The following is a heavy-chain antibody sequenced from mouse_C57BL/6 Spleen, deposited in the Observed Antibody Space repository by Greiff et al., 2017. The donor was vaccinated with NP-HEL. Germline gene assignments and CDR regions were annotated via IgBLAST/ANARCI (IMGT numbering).Heavy chain of an antibody. CDR1: GYTFTSYW. Sequence: QVQLKQPGAELVKPGASVKMSCKASGYTFTSYWITWVKQRPGQGLEWIGDIYPGSGSTNYNEKFKSKATLTVDTSSSTAYMQLSSLTSEDSAVYYCARRNSRGDYFDYWGQGTTLTVSS. CDR2: IYPGSGST. J-gene: IGHJ2*01. CDR3: ARRNSRGDYFDY. V-gene: IGHV1-55*01.